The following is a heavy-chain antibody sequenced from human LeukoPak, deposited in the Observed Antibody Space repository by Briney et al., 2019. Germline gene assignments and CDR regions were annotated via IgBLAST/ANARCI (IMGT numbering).Heavy chain of an antibody. CDR2: VNPNSRNA. J-gene: IGHJ6*03. CDR1: GYTFTNYD. D-gene: IGHD3/OR15-3a*01. V-gene: IGHV1-8*01. Sequence: ASVTVSCKASGYTFTNYDINWVGQATARGREGMGWVNPNSRNAGYAQKFQGRVTMSKNTSITTAYMDLSSPTSEDPAVYYCARALSWTAGSYYSMDVWGKGTTVTVSS. CDR3: ARALSWTAGSYYSMDV.